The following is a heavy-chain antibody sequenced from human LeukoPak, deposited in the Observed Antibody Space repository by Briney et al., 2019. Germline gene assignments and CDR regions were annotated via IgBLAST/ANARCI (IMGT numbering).Heavy chain of an antibody. J-gene: IGHJ4*02. Sequence: GASVKVSCKASGYTFTSYDINWVRQATGQGLEWMGWMNPNSGNTGYAQKFQGRVTMTRNTSISTAYMELSSLRSEDTAVYYCAREWVDTSGYGDGYDYWGQGTLVTVSS. CDR1: GYTFTSYD. CDR3: AREWVDTSGYGDGYDY. D-gene: IGHD3-22*01. V-gene: IGHV1-8*01. CDR2: MNPNSGNT.